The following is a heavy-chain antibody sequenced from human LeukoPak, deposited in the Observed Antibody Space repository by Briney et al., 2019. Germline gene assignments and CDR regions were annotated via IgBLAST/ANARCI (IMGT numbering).Heavy chain of an antibody. J-gene: IGHJ5*02. V-gene: IGHV3-48*03. CDR1: GFTFSSHE. Sequence: GGSLRLSCAASGFTFSSHEMNWVRQPPGKGLEWVSYISSGGSTIYYADSVKGRFTVSRDNAKDSLYLQMNSLRAGDTALYYCARDVWFDPWGQGTLVTVSS. CDR3: ARDVWFDP. CDR2: ISSGGSTI.